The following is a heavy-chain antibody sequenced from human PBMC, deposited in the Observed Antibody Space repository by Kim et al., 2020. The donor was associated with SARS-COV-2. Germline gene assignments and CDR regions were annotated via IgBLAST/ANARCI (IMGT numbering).Heavy chain of an antibody. CDR2: INAGNGNT. Sequence: ASVKVSCKASGYTFTNYALHWVRQAPGQRLEWMGWINAGNGNTKYSQKFQGRVTITRDTFANTAYMELSSLRSEDTAVYYCARVGADGMTGANWNYWGQGTLVTVSS. CDR3: ARVGADGMTGANWNY. V-gene: IGHV1-3*01. J-gene: IGHJ4*02. D-gene: IGHD1-1*01. CDR1: GYTFTNYA.